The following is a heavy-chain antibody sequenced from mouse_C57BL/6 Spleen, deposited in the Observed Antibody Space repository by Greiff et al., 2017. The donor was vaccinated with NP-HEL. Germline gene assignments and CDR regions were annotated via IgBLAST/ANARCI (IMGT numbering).Heavy chain of an antibody. D-gene: IGHD2-5*01. Sequence: VQLQQSGPELVKPGASVKISCKASGYTFTDYYMNWVKQSHGKSLEWIGDINPNNGGTSYNQKFKGKATLTVDKSSSTAYMELRSLTSEYSAVYYCAAAYYSNYFAYWGQGTLVTVSA. CDR3: AAAYYSNYFAY. V-gene: IGHV1-26*01. J-gene: IGHJ3*01. CDR2: INPNNGGT. CDR1: GYTFTDYY.